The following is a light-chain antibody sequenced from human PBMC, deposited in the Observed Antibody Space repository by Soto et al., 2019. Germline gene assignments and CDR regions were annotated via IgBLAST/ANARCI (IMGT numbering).Light chain of an antibody. CDR3: QTLGTGIVV. V-gene: IGLV4-69*01. CDR2: LNSDGSH. J-gene: IGLJ2*01. Sequence: QLVLTQSPSASASLGASVKLTCTLSSGHSSYAIAWHQQQPEKGPRYLIRLNSDGSHSKGDGIPDRFSGSTSGTEHYLTISSLQSEDEADYYCQTLGTGIVVFGGGTKLTVL. CDR1: SGHSSYA.